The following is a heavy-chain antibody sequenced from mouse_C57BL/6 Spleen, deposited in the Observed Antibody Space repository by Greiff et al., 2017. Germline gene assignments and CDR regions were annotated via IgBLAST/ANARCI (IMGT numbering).Heavy chain of an antibody. CDR3: TRSPYGHFDY. J-gene: IGHJ2*01. CDR2: IDPETGGT. V-gene: IGHV1-15*01. CDR1: GYTFTDYE. D-gene: IGHD1-1*01. Sequence: VKLMESGAELVRPGASVTLSCKASGYTFTDYEMHWVKQTPVHGLEWIGAIDPETGGTAYNQKFKGKAILTADKSSSTAYMELRSLTSEDSAVYYCTRSPYGHFDYWGQGTTLTVSS.